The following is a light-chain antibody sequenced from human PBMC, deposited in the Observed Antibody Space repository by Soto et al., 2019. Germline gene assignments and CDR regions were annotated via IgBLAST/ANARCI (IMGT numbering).Light chain of an antibody. CDR3: QQYNSYWT. V-gene: IGKV1-5*01. J-gene: IGKJ1*01. CDR1: QIISSC. Sequence: DIQMTQSPSTLSASVGDRVTITCRASQIISSCLALYQQKPGKAPKLLIYDASSLESGVPSRFSGSGSGTEFTLTISSLQPDDFATYYCQQYNSYWTFGQGTKVEIK. CDR2: DAS.